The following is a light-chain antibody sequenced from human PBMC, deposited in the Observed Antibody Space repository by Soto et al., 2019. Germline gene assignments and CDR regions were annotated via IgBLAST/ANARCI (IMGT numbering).Light chain of an antibody. CDR2: AAS. CDR1: QDISTF. J-gene: IGKJ2*01. CDR3: LHHKTCPYT. Sequence: DIQMTQSPSAMSASVGERVTITCRASQDISTFLAWFQQKPGKVPKRLIYAASSLHSGVPSRFSGSGSGTEFTLTISNLQPEDFAAYYCLHHKTCPYTLGQGTKLEL. V-gene: IGKV1-17*03.